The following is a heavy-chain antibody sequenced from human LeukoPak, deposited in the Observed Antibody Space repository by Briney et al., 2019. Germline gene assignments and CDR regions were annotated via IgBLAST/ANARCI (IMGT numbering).Heavy chain of an antibody. D-gene: IGHD3-3*02. CDR1: GGSFSGYY. CDR3: ARAPIFGVVISDAFDI. V-gene: IGHV4-34*01. Sequence: PSETLSLTCAVYGGSFSGYYWSWIRQPPGKGLEWIGEINHSGSTNYNPSLKSRVTMSVDTSKNQFSLKLSSVTAADTAVYYCARAPIFGVVISDAFDIWGQGTMVTVSS. J-gene: IGHJ3*02. CDR2: INHSGST.